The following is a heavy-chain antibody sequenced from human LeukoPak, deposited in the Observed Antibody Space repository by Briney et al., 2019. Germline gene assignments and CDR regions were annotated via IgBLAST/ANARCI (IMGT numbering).Heavy chain of an antibody. CDR3: ASPGNRGTYYDSSGYYGYDY. D-gene: IGHD3-22*01. CDR2: ISAYNGNT. CDR1: GYTFTRHY. J-gene: IGHJ4*02. Sequence: ASVKVSCKASGYTFTRHYMHWVRQAPGQGLEWMGWISAYNGNTNYAQKLQGRVTMTTDTSTSTAYMELRSLRSDDTAVYYCASPGNRGTYYDSSGYYGYDYWGQGTLVTVSS. V-gene: IGHV1-18*04.